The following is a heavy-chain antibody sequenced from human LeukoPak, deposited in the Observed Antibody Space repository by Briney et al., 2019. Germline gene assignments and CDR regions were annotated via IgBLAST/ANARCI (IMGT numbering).Heavy chain of an antibody. CDR2: IKQDGSEK. CDR3: ARDIDYGGNSGWYFDL. D-gene: IGHD4-23*01. V-gene: IGHV3-7*05. J-gene: IGHJ2*01. CDR1: GFTFSSYW. Sequence: GGSLRLSCAASGFTFSSYWMSWVRQAPGKGLEWVANIKQDGSEKYYVDSVKGRFTISRDNAKNSLYLQMNSLRAEDTAVYYCARDIDYGGNSGWYFDLWGRGTLVTVSS.